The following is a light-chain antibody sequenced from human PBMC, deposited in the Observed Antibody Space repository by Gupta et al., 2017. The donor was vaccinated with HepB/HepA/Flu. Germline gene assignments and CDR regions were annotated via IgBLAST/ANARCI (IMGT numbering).Light chain of an antibody. CDR1: QSRLQSNGYNY. Sequence: DIVMTQSPLSLPVTPGEPASISCRSSQSRLQSNGYNYLDWYLQKPGQAPQLLIYLGSNRAAGIPDRFSGSGSGTDFTLKISRVEAEDVGVYYCRQSGEAPENTFGRGTKVEMK. V-gene: IGKV2-28*01. CDR2: LGS. CDR3: RQSGEAPENT. J-gene: IGKJ4*01.